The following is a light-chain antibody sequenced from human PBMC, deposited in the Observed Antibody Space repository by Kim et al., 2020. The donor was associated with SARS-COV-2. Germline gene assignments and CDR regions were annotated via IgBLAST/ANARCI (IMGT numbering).Light chain of an antibody. CDR3: QQYKSYST. Sequence: DIQMTQSPSTLSASVGDRVTITCRTSQTISNYLAWYQQKPGKAPKVLIYRASTLQSGVPLRFSGSGSETEFTLTISTLQPDDFATYYCQQYKSYSTFGQGTKVDIK. CDR1: QTISNY. V-gene: IGKV1-5*03. CDR2: RAS. J-gene: IGKJ1*01.